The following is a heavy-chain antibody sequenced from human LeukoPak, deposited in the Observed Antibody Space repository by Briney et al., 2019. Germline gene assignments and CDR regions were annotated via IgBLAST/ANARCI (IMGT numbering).Heavy chain of an antibody. CDR2: IYSIGTT. CDR3: ARCPSPVYFDL. Sequence: GGSLRLSCAASGFSVSSSYISWVRQAPGKGLEWVSVIYSIGTTYYADSVKGRFTISRDNSKNTLYLQMSSLRADDTAVYYCARCPSPVYFDLWGQGTLVTVSS. CDR1: GFSVSSSY. V-gene: IGHV3-53*01. J-gene: IGHJ4*02.